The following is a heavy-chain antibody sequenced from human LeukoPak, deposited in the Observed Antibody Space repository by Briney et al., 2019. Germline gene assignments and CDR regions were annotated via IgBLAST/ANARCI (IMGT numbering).Heavy chain of an antibody. CDR2: IYPGDSDT. CDR1: GYSFTSYW. V-gene: IGHV5-51*03. Sequence: GESLKISCKGSGYSFTSYWIGWVRQMPGKGLEWMGIIYPGDSDTRYSPSFQGQVTISADKSIGTAYLQWSSLKASDTAMYYCARSPSYPGIAAAGWFDPWGQGTLVTVSS. CDR3: ARSPSYPGIAAAGWFDP. J-gene: IGHJ5*02. D-gene: IGHD6-13*01.